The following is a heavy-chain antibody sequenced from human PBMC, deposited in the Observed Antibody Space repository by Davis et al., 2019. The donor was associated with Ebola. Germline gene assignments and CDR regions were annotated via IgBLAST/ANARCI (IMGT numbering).Heavy chain of an antibody. CDR2: INPSGGST. D-gene: IGHD3-10*01. CDR1: GYTFTSYY. V-gene: IGHV1-46*01. Sequence: ASVKVSCKASGYTFTSYYMHWVRQAPGQGLEWMGIINPSGGSTTYAQKFQGRVTMTRDTSTRTVYMELSSLRSEDTAVYYCAKDFLDVLLWFGENNWFDPWGQGTLVTVSS. CDR3: AKDFLDVLLWFGENNWFDP. J-gene: IGHJ5*02.